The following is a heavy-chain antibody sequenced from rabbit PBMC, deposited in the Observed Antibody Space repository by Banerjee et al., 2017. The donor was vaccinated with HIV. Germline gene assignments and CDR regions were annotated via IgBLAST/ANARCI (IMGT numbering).Heavy chain of an antibody. D-gene: IGHD6-1*01. CDR2: IYTGSDTI. CDR3: ARDGTAYAGYGYAGFNL. V-gene: IGHV1S45*01. CDR1: GFDFSSNA. Sequence: QEQLVESGGGLVQPEGSLTLTCKASGFDFSSNAMCWVRQAPGKGLEWIACIYTGSDTIYYASWAKGRFTISKTSSTTVTLQMTSLIAADTATYFCARDGTAYAGYGYAGFNLWGPGTLVTVS. J-gene: IGHJ4*01.